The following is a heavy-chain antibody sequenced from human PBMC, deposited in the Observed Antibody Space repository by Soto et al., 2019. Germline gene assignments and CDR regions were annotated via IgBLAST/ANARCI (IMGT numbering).Heavy chain of an antibody. CDR3: ARFEYSSSCNWFAP. V-gene: IGHV3-11*01. CDR2: ISSSGSTI. Sequence: PGGSLKLSCAASGFTFSDYYMSWIRQAPGKGLEWVSYISSSGSTIYYADSVKGRFTISRDNAKNSLYLQMNSLRAEDTAVYYCARFEYSSSCNWFAPWGQGTLVTVSS. D-gene: IGHD6-6*01. J-gene: IGHJ5*02. CDR1: GFTFSDYY.